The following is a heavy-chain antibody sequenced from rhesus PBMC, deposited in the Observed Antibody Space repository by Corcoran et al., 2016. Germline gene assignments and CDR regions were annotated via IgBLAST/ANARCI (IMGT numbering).Heavy chain of an antibody. CDR1: GGSISSNY. CDR2: LSGSGART. CDR3: ARSGLKPLDY. D-gene: IGHD3-28*01. Sequence: LQLQESGPGLVKPSETLSLTCAVSGGSISSNYWSWTRQPPGKGLEWIGRLSGSGARTDYNPSLKSRVTIATDTSKNQFSLKLSSVAAADTAVYYCARSGLKPLDYWGQGVLVTVSS. J-gene: IGHJ4*01. V-gene: IGHV4-173*01.